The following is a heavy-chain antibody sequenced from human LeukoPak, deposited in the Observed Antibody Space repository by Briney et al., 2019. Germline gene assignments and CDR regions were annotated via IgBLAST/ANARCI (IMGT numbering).Heavy chain of an antibody. CDR3: ARDGGGSYYSYYYGMDV. V-gene: IGHV3-30*04. Sequence: GGSLRLSCAASGFTFSSYAMHWVRQAPGKGLEWVAVISDDGSNKYYADSVKGRFTISRDNSKNTLYPQMNSLRAEDTAVYYCARDGGGSYYSYYYGMDVWRQGTTVTVSS. D-gene: IGHD1-26*01. CDR2: ISDDGSNK. CDR1: GFTFSSYA. J-gene: IGHJ6*02.